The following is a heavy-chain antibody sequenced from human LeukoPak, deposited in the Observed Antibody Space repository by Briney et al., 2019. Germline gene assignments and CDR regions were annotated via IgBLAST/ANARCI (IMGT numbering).Heavy chain of an antibody. V-gene: IGHV3-23*01. CDR3: AKDTRYYDSSGYYRLDY. J-gene: IGHJ4*02. CDR1: GFIFSSYA. D-gene: IGHD3-22*01. CDR2: LSGSGSTT. Sequence: GSLRLSCAASGFIFSSYAMSWVRQAPGRGLDWVSSLSGSGSTTYYADSVKGRFTISRDSSKNTLYLQMNSLRAEDTAVYYCAKDTRYYDSSGYYRLDYWGQGTLVTVPS.